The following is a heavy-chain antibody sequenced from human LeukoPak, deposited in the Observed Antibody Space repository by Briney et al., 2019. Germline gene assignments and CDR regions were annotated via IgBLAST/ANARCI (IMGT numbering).Heavy chain of an antibody. CDR1: GFTFSSHW. CDR2: INSDESSI. V-gene: IGHV3-74*01. CDR3: ARDHFLGSRFGIPFDY. Sequence: GGSLRLSCAASGFTFSSHWMHWVRQAPGKGLVWVSRINSDESSISYADSVKGRFTISRDNAKNTLYLQMNSLRAEDTAVYYCARDHFLGSRFGIPFDYWGQGTLVTVSS. D-gene: IGHD3-10*01. J-gene: IGHJ4*02.